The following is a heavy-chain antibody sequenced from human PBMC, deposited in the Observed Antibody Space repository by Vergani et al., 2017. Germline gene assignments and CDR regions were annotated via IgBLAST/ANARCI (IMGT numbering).Heavy chain of an antibody. CDR2: IDPSDSYT. CDR3: ATSNSSSWSNYYYYYGMDV. D-gene: IGHD6-13*01. Sequence: EVQLVQSGAEVKKPGESLRISCKGSGYSFTSYWISWVRQMPGKGLEWMGRIDPSDSYTNYSPSFQGHVTISADKSISTAYLQWSSLKASDTAMYYCATSNSSSWSNYYYYYGMDVWGQGTMVTVSS. J-gene: IGHJ6*02. CDR1: GYSFTSYW. V-gene: IGHV5-10-1*03.